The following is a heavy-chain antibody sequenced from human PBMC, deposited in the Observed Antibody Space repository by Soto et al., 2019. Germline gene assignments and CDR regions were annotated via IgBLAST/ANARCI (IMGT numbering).Heavy chain of an antibody. CDR2: ISSRSYTI. D-gene: IGHD6-6*01. J-gene: IGHJ6*02. CDR1: GFTFSTYS. Sequence: EVQLVESGGGLVQPGGSLRLSCAASGFTFSTYSMNWVRQAPGKGLEWVSYISSRSYTIYYVDSVKGRFTISRDNAKNSLYLQTNSLRDEDTAVYYCARGGSSSDSGMDVWGQGTTVTVSS. V-gene: IGHV3-48*02. CDR3: ARGGSSSDSGMDV.